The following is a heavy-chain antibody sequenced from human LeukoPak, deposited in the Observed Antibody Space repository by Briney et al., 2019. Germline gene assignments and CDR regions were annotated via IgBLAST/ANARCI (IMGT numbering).Heavy chain of an antibody. V-gene: IGHV4-4*07. CDR2: IYTSGST. Sequence: SETLSLTCTVSGGSIGSYYWSWIRQPAGKGLEWIGRIYTSGSTNYNPSLKSRVTMSVDTSKNQFSLNLSSVTAVDTAIYYCAKSVDGGNSPFDYWGQGTLVTVSS. CDR1: GGSIGSYY. J-gene: IGHJ4*02. CDR3: AKSVDGGNSPFDY. D-gene: IGHD4-23*01.